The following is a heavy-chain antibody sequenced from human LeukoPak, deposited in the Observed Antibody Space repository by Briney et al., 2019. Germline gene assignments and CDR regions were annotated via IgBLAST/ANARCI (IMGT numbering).Heavy chain of an antibody. CDR3: AKDRRYSSGWSGFEY. V-gene: IGHV3-9*01. Sequence: GGSLRLSCAAPGFTFVVYAMLWVRKAPGRGLGGVSGISWNSDRIGYADSVKGRFTISRDNAKNSLHLQMNSLRAEDTALYYCAKDRRYSSGWSGFEYWGQGTPVTVSS. CDR2: ISWNSDRI. D-gene: IGHD6-19*01. CDR1: GFTFVVYA. J-gene: IGHJ4*02.